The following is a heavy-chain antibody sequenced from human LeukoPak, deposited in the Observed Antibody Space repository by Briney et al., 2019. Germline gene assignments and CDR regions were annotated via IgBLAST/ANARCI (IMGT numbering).Heavy chain of an antibody. CDR1: GYTFTSYY. D-gene: IGHD2-2*01. J-gene: IGHJ3*02. Sequence: ASVKVSCKASGYTFTSYYMHWVRQAPGQGLEWMGIINPSGGSTSYAQKFQGRVTMTRDTSTSTVYMELSSLRSEDTAVYYCASNYCSSTSCLPSDAFDIWGQGTMVTVSS. CDR3: ASNYCSSTSCLPSDAFDI. V-gene: IGHV1-46*01. CDR2: INPSGGST.